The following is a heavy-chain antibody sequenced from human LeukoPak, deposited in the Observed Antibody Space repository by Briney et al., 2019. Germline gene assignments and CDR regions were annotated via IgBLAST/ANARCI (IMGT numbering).Heavy chain of an antibody. J-gene: IGHJ5*02. CDR2: INPDNGGT. CDR3: ARNFGDFWSGNEYNWFDP. Sequence: EASVKVSCKASGYTFTGYYMYWVRQAPGQGLEWMGWINPDNGGTNYAQKFQGRVTMTRDTSISTAYMELSRLTSDDTAVYYCARNFGDFWSGNEYNWFDPWGQGTLVTVSS. D-gene: IGHD3-3*01. CDR1: GYTFTGYY. V-gene: IGHV1-2*02.